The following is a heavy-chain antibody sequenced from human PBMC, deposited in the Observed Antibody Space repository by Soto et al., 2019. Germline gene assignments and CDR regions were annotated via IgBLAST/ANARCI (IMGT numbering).Heavy chain of an antibody. CDR2: ISYDGSNK. J-gene: IGHJ6*02. V-gene: IGHV3-30*03. Sequence: GGSLRLSCAASGFTFSSYGMHWVRQAPGKGLEWVAVISYDGSNKYYADSVKGRFTISRDNSKNTLYLQMNSLRAEDTAVYYCATSRVYYYGMDVWGQGTTVTVSS. D-gene: IGHD2-2*01. CDR1: GFTFSSYG. CDR3: ATSRVYYYGMDV.